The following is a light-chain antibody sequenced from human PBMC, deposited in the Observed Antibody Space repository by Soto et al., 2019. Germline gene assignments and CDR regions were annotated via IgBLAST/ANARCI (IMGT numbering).Light chain of an antibody. CDR1: QSIRSW. CDR3: QQYDSYSWT. J-gene: IGKJ1*01. CDR2: KAS. Sequence: DIQMTQSPSTLSASVGDRVTITCRASQSIRSWLAWYQQKPGKAPKLLIYKASSLEIGVPSRFSGSGSGTEFTLTISSLQPDDFATYYCQQYDSYSWTFGQGTKVEIK. V-gene: IGKV1-5*03.